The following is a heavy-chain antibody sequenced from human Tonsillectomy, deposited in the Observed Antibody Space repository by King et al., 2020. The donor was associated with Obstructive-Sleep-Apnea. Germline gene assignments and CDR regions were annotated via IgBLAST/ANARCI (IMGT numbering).Heavy chain of an antibody. CDR2: IYYSGST. J-gene: IGHJ4*02. V-gene: IGHV4-39*07. CDR1: GGSISSSSYY. Sequence: QLQESGPGLVKPSETLSLTCTVSGGSISSSSYYWGWIRQPPGKGLEWIGSIYYSGSTYYNPSIKSRVTISVETSKNQCSLKLSSVTAADTAVYYCARVLVTYFDYWGQGTLVTVSS. D-gene: IGHD2-21*02. CDR3: ARVLVTYFDY.